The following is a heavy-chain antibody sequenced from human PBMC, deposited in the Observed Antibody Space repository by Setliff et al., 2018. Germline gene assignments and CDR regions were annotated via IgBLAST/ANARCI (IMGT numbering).Heavy chain of an antibody. D-gene: IGHD1-1*01. CDR3: ARTGTYRYFDY. CDR2: IYTSWST. V-gene: IGHV4-61*09. CDR1: GDSISSRTYY. J-gene: IGHJ4*02. Sequence: SETLSLTCTVSGDSISSRTYYWSWIRQPAGKGLEWIGHIYTSWSTISNPSLKSRVTISLDTAQNQFSLRLTSVTAADTAVYYCARTGTYRYFDYWGQGALVTVSS.